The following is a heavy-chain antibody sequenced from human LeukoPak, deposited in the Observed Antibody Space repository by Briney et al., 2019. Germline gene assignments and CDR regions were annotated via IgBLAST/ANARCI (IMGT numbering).Heavy chain of an antibody. J-gene: IGHJ4*02. V-gene: IGHV4-34*01. Sequence: PSETLSLTCAVYGGSFSGYYWSWSRQPPGKGLEWIGEINHSGSTNYNPSLKSRVTISVDTSKNQFSLKLSSVTAADTAVYYCARGQARDHFWSGYYGDYWGQGTLVTVSS. D-gene: IGHD3-3*02. CDR3: ARGQARDHFWSGYYGDY. CDR1: GGSFSGYY. CDR2: INHSGST.